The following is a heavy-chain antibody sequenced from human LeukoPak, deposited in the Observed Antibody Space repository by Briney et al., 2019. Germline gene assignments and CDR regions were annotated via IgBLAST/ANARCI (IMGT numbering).Heavy chain of an antibody. CDR3: ARLDGALGAFDI. CDR2: IGTAGDT. V-gene: IGHV3-13*01. Sequence: QSGGSLRLSCAASGFTFSSYDMHWVRQATGKGLEWVSAIGTAGDTYYPGSVKGRFTISRENAKNSLYLQMNSLRAGDPAVYYCARLDGALGAFDIWGQGTMVTVSS. D-gene: IGHD3/OR15-3a*01. J-gene: IGHJ3*02. CDR1: GFTFSSYD.